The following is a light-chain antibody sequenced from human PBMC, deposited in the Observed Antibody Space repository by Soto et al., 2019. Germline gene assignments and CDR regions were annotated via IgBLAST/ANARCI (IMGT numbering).Light chain of an antibody. CDR2: AAS. J-gene: IGKJ1*01. CDR3: QQSYTIPWM. Sequence: DIHMTQSPSSLSAFVGDRVTITCRAGQTISHYVNWYQQKPGKAPKVLIYAASTLQSGVPSRFSGSGSGADVTLTISSLQPEDFATYYGQQSYTIPWMFGQGTKVEIK. V-gene: IGKV1-39*01. CDR1: QTISHY.